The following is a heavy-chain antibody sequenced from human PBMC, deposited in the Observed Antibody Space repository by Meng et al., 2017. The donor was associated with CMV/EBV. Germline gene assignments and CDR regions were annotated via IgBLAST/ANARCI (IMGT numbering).Heavy chain of an antibody. CDR1: GFSLSTSGMC. CDR2: IDWDDDK. CDR3: ARSFGVVIATYFDY. V-gene: IGHV2-70*20. J-gene: IGHJ4*02. D-gene: IGHD2-21*01. Sequence: SGPTLVKPTQTLTLTCTFSGFSLSTSGMCVSWVRQPPGKALEWLALIDWDDDKYYSTSLKTRLTISKDTSKNQVVLTMTNMDPADTATYYCARSFGVVIATYFDYWGQGTLVTVSS.